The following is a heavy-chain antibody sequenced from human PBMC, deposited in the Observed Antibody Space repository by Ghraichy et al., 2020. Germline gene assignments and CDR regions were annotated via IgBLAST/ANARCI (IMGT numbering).Heavy chain of an antibody. V-gene: IGHV1-46*01. Sequence: ASVKVSCKASGYTFTSYYMHWVRQAPGQGLEWMGIINPSGGSTSYAQKFQGRVTMTRDTSTSTVYMELSSLRSEDTAVYYCARDWDSSGYYDPGIDYWGQGTLVTVSS. CDR3: ARDWDSSGYYDPGIDY. J-gene: IGHJ4*02. CDR1: GYTFTSYY. CDR2: INPSGGST. D-gene: IGHD3-22*01.